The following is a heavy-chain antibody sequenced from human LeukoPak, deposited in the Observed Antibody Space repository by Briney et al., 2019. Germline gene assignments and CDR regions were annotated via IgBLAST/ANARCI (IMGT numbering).Heavy chain of an antibody. V-gene: IGHV3-30*04. Sequence: PGGSLRLSCAASGFTFSSYAMHWVRQAPGKGLEWVAVISYDGSNKYYADSVKGRFTISRDNSKNTLYLQMNSLRAEDTAVYYCARSVAVAGLVDYWGQGTLVTVSS. CDR2: ISYDGSNK. CDR1: GFTFSSYA. CDR3: ARSVAVAGLVDY. J-gene: IGHJ4*02. D-gene: IGHD6-19*01.